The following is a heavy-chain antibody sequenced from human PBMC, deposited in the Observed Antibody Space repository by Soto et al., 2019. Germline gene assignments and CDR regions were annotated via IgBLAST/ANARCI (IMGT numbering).Heavy chain of an antibody. CDR1: GYTFTGYY. CDR2: INPTSGGT. Sequence: QVHLVQSGAEVKKPGASVKVSCKASGYTFTGYYMHWVRQAHGQGLELMGWINPTSGGTNYAQKLPGLDTSTRDTSMSTAYMELSRLGYDYSAVSEGARTATIVGTEAEVSPCGKVHMVTLAS. V-gene: IGHV1-2*04. D-gene: IGHD2-15*01. J-gene: IGHJ5*02. CDR3: ARTATIVGTEAEVSP.